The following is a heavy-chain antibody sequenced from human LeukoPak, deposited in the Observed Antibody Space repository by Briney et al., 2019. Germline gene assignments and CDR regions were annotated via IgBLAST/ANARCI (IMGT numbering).Heavy chain of an antibody. D-gene: IGHD6-13*01. V-gene: IGHV4-61*02. CDR1: GGSISSGSYY. CDR3: ASESAAAGSYYYYGMGV. Sequence: SETLSLTCTVSGGSISSGSYYWSWIRQPAGKGLEWIGRIYTSGSTNYNPSLKSRVTISVDTSKNQFSLKLSSVTAADTAVYYCASESAAAGSYYYYGMGVWGQGTTVTVSS. CDR2: IYTSGST. J-gene: IGHJ6*01.